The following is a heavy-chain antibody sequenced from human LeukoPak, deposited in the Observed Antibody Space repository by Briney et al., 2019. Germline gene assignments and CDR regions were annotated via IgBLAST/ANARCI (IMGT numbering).Heavy chain of an antibody. Sequence: GGSLRLSCAASGFTFSTYWMTWVRQAPGKGLEWVANMKGDGSEIHYVDSVKGRFTISRDNAKNSLYLQMNSLRAEDTAVYYCARDVYSSSWDDTYYYYYGMDVWGQGTTVTVSS. V-gene: IGHV3-7*01. CDR1: GFTFSTYW. CDR2: MKGDGSEI. J-gene: IGHJ6*02. CDR3: ARDVYSSSWDDTYYYYYGMDV. D-gene: IGHD6-13*01.